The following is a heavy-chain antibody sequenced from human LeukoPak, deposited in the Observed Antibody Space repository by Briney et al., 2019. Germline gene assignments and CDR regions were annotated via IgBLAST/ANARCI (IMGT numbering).Heavy chain of an antibody. Sequence: SETLSLTCAVYRGSFSGYYWTWIRQSPGKGLEWIGEINHSGTTNYNPSLKSRVTISIDTSKNQFSLKLSSVTAADTAVYYCARAHSSSWYGVWFDPWGQGTLVTVSS. D-gene: IGHD6-13*01. CDR3: ARAHSSSWYGVWFDP. V-gene: IGHV4-34*01. CDR2: INHSGTT. J-gene: IGHJ5*02. CDR1: RGSFSGYY.